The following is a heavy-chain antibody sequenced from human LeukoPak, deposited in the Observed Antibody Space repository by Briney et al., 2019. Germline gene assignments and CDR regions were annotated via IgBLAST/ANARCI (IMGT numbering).Heavy chain of an antibody. CDR1: GYTFTGYY. D-gene: IGHD3-22*01. J-gene: IGHJ4*02. Sequence: GASVKVSCKASGYTFTGYYMHWVRQAPGQGLEWMGWINPNSGGTNYAQKFQGRVTMTRDTSTTTVYMELSSPRSEDTAVYYCARGGDYYDSSGYHYAAAHWGQGTLVTVSS. CDR3: ARGGDYYDSSGYHYAAAH. V-gene: IGHV1-2*02. CDR2: INPNSGGT.